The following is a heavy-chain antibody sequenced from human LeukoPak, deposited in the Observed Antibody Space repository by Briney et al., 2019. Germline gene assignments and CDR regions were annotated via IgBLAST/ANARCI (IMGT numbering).Heavy chain of an antibody. CDR2: IYYSGST. Sequence: SETLSLTCTVSGGSISSYYWSWIRQPPGKGLEWIGYIYYSGSTNYNPSLKSRVTISVDTSKNQFSLKLSSVTAADTAVYYCARDPEYYYDSSGYYLKGGFDYWGQGTLVTVSS. J-gene: IGHJ4*02. V-gene: IGHV4-59*12. CDR1: GGSISSYY. D-gene: IGHD3-22*01. CDR3: ARDPEYYYDSSGYYLKGGFDY.